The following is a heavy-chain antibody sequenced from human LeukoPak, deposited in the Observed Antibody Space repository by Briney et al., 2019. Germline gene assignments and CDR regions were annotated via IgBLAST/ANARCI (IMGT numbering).Heavy chain of an antibody. D-gene: IGHD1-26*01. V-gene: IGHV3-23*01. Sequence: GGSLRLSCATSGFTFSSNAMTWVRQAPGKGLECVSAITAPGDATYYADSVKGRFTISRDNSKNTLYLQMNSLRAEDTAVYYCARALRIYYYFDYWGQGTLVTVSS. CDR1: GFTFSSNA. CDR2: ITAPGDAT. J-gene: IGHJ4*02. CDR3: ARALRIYYYFDY.